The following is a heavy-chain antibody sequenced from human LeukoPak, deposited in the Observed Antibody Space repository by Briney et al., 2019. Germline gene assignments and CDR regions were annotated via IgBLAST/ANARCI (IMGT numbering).Heavy chain of an antibody. V-gene: IGHV4-61*02. CDR1: GGSFSSGSYY. J-gene: IGHJ4*02. Sequence: TLSLTFAVSGGSFSSGSYYWCWIRQPAGKGLEWIGRIHSSGSTNYNPSLKSRVIISADTSKNQFSLKLTSVTAADTAVYYCARDGDYGDYEYWGQGTLVTVSS. D-gene: IGHD4-17*01. CDR3: ARDGDYGDYEY. CDR2: IHSSGST.